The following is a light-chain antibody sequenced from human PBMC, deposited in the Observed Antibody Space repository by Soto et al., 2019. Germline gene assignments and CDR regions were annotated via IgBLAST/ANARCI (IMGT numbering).Light chain of an antibody. J-gene: IGLJ1*01. CDR1: NIGSKG. Sequence: SYELTQPPSVSVAPGQTASITCGGTNIGSKGVHWYQQKPGQAPVLVLYDDSGRPSGIPDRFSGSNSGNTATLTISRVEAGDEADYHCQVWHSSGDPYVFGTGTKLTVL. CDR3: QVWHSSGDPYV. CDR2: DDS. V-gene: IGLV3-21*02.